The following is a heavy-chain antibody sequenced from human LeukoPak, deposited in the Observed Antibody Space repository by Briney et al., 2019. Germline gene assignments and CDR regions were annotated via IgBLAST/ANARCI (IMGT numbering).Heavy chain of an antibody. V-gene: IGHV1-46*01. CDR1: GYTFTSYY. D-gene: IGHD4-17*01. CDR3: AIGFYGDYDPVGVAWFDP. CDR2: INPSGGST. J-gene: IGHJ5*02. Sequence: GASVKVSCTASGYTFTSYYMHWVRQAPGQGLEWMGIINPSGGSTSYAQKFQGRVTMTRDTSTSTVYMELSSLRSEDTAVYYCAIGFYGDYDPVGVAWFDPWGQGTLVTVSS.